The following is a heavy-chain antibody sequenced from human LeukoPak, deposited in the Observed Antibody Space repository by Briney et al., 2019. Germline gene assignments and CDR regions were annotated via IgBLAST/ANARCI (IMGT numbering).Heavy chain of an antibody. V-gene: IGHV4-34*01. J-gene: IGHJ4*02. CDR3: ARGQRSSPFVVAARLFGY. CDR2: INHSGST. CDR1: GGSFSGYY. Sequence: SETLSLTCAVYGGSFSGYYRSWIRQPPGKGLEWIGEINHSGSTNYNPSLKSRVTISVDTSKNQFSLKLSSVTAADTAVYYCARGQRSSPFVVAARLFGYWGQGTLVTVSS. D-gene: IGHD2-15*01.